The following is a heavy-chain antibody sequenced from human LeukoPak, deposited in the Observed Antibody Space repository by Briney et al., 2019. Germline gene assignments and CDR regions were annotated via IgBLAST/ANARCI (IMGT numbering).Heavy chain of an antibody. CDR2: IKSKGDGGTI. Sequence: GGSLRLSPAASGFIFTNAWMSWVRQAPGKGLEWVGRIKSKGDGGTIDYAAPVKGRFTISRDDSKKTLYLQMNSLKTEDTAVYYCTTDRLTVGALGIVYWGQGTLVTVSS. CDR1: GFIFTNAW. CDR3: TTDRLTVGALGIVY. J-gene: IGHJ4*02. D-gene: IGHD1-26*01. V-gene: IGHV3-15*01.